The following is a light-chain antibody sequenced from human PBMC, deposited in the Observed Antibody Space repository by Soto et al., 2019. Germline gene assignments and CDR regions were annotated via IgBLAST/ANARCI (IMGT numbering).Light chain of an antibody. CDR1: SSDVGGYNY. CDR3: SSYAGSSNV. V-gene: IGLV2-8*01. J-gene: IGLJ1*01. Sequence: HSVLAHPPSSSWSPGQSVAISCSGTSSDVGGYNYVSWYQQHPGKAPKLMIYEVNKRPSGVPDRFSGSKSGNTASLTVSGLQAEDEADYYCSSYAGSSNVFGTGTKVTVL. CDR2: EVN.